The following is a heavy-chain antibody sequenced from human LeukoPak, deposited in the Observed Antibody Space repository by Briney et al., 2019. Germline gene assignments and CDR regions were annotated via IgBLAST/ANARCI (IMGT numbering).Heavy chain of an antibody. D-gene: IGHD6-13*01. CDR2: INHSGST. CDR1: GYSISSGYY. V-gene: IGHV4-34*01. CDR3: ARVNSSSWFFQH. Sequence: PSETLSLTCAVSGYSISSGYYWSWIRQPPGKGLEWIGEINHSGSTNYNPSLKSRVTISVDTSKNQFSLKLSSVTAADTAVYYCARVNSSSWFFQHWGQGTLVTVSS. J-gene: IGHJ1*01.